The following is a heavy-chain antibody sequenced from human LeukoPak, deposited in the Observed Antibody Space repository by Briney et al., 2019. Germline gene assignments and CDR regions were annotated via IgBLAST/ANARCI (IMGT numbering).Heavy chain of an antibody. CDR2: ISSSGSTI. CDR1: GFTFSSYE. Sequence: PGGSLRLSCAASGFTFSSYEMNWVRRAPGKGLEWVSYISSSGSTIYYADSVKGRFTISRDNAKNSLYLQMNSLRAEDTAVYYCARAPPYYYGSGSYPLDYWGQGTLVTVSS. CDR3: ARAPPYYYGSGSYPLDY. D-gene: IGHD3-10*01. J-gene: IGHJ4*02. V-gene: IGHV3-48*03.